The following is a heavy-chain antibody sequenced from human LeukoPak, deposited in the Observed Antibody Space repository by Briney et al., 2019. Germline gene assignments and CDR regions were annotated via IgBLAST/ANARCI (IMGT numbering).Heavy chain of an antibody. V-gene: IGHV1-8*01. J-gene: IGHJ6*02. D-gene: IGHD2-21*02. CDR2: MNPNSGNT. Sequence: ASVTVSCKASGYTFTSYDINWVRQAPGPGLEWMGWMNPNSGNTGYAQKFQGRVTMTRNTSISTAYMELSSLRSEDTAVYYCASAYCGGDCYPNYGMDVWGQGTTVTVSS. CDR3: ASAYCGGDCYPNYGMDV. CDR1: GYTFTSYD.